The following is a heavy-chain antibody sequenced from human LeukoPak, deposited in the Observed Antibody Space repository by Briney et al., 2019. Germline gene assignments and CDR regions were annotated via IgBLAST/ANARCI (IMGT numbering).Heavy chain of an antibody. V-gene: IGHV3-7*03. J-gene: IGHJ6*03. CDR2: IKQDGSEK. CDR3: AKGYNYGFGHNVGDYYYYMDV. CDR1: GFTFSSYW. Sequence: GGSLRLSCAASGFTFSSYWMSWVRQAPGKGLEWVANIKQDGSEKYYVDSVKGRFTISRDNAKNSLYLQMNSLRAEDTAVYYCAKGYNYGFGHNVGDYYYYMDVWGKGTTVTVSS. D-gene: IGHD5-18*01.